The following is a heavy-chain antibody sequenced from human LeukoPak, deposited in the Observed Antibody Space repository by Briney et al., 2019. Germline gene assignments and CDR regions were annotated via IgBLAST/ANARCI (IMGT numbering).Heavy chain of an antibody. Sequence: SVKVSCKASGGTFSSYAISWVRQAPGQGLEWMGGIIPIFGTANYAQKLQGRVTITTDESTSTAHINLSRPSSEEPAVYSCPRFPYGDYPEGYYYYMDVWGKGTTVTVSS. D-gene: IGHD4-17*01. V-gene: IGHV1-69*05. CDR3: PRFPYGDYPEGYYYYMDV. CDR1: GGTFSSYA. CDR2: IIPIFGTA. J-gene: IGHJ6*03.